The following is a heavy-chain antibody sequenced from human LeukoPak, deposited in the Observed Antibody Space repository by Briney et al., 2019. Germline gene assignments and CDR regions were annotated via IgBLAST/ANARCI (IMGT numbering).Heavy chain of an antibody. CDR1: GFTFSSYW. CDR3: ARGTSGSYQM. Sequence: SGGSLRLSCAASGFTFSSYWMHWVRQAPGKGLEWVSYISSSGSTLYYADSVKGRFTISRDNARNSLYLQMNSLRAEDTSVYYCARGTSGSYQMGGQGTLVTVSS. CDR2: ISSSGSTL. V-gene: IGHV3-48*04. D-gene: IGHD1-26*01. J-gene: IGHJ4*02.